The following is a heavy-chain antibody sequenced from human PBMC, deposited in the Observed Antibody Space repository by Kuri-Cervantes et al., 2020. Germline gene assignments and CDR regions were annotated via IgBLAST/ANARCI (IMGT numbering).Heavy chain of an antibody. Sequence: GESLKISCAASGFTFSSYAMHWVRQAPGKGLEWVAVISYDGSNKYYTDSVKGRFTISRDNSKNTLYLQMNSLRAEETAVYYCAKVEGATNYWGQGTLVTVSS. CDR2: ISYDGSNK. J-gene: IGHJ4*02. CDR1: GFTFSSYA. CDR3: AKVEGATNY. D-gene: IGHD1-26*01. V-gene: IGHV3-30-3*01.